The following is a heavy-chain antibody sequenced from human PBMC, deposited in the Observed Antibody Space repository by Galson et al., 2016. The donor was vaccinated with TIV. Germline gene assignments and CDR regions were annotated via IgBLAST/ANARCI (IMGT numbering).Heavy chain of an antibody. CDR1: GDTFNNYA. CDR3: ARDGSYYDTTSFYFFDL. V-gene: IGHV1-69*13. J-gene: IGHJ4*02. CDR2: VIPLFRTP. D-gene: IGHD3-22*01. Sequence: SVKVSCKASGDTFNNYAISWVRQAPGQGPEWMGRVIPLFRTPNYAQKFQGRLTISADESSTTVFMELSRLRSADTAVYFCARDGSYYDTTSFYFFDLWGQGTLVTVAS.